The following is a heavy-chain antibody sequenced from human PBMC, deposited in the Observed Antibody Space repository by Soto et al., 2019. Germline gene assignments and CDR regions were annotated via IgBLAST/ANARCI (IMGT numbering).Heavy chain of an antibody. CDR3: VRTVGWLDP. V-gene: IGHV6-1*01. J-gene: IGHJ5*02. CDR1: VDSVSSNSAA. CDR2: TYYRSKWYK. D-gene: IGHD2-15*01. Sequence: SQTLSLTCAISVDSVSSNSAAWNCIRQSPSRGLEWLGRTYYRSKWYKEYAASVKSRITINPDTSKNQFSLQLNSVSPEDTAVYYCVRTVGWLDPWGQGTLVTVSS.